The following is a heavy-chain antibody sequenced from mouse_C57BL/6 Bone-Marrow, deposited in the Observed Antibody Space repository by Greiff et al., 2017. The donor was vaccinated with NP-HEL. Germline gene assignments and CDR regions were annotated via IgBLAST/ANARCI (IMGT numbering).Heavy chain of an antibody. V-gene: IGHV1-55*01. Sequence: VQLQQPGAELVKPGASVKMSCKASGYTFTSYWITWVRQRPGQGLEWIGDIYPGSGSTNYNEKFKSKATLTVDTSSSTAYMQLSSLTSEDSAVYYCAREPRRGDAMDYWGQGTSVTVSS. CDR1: GYTFTSYW. CDR2: IYPGSGST. J-gene: IGHJ4*01. CDR3: AREPRRGDAMDY.